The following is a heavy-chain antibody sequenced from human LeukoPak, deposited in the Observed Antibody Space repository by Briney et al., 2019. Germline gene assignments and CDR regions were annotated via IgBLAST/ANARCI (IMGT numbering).Heavy chain of an antibody. CDR1: GFTVSSNY. D-gene: IGHD6-13*01. CDR2: IYSGGST. J-gene: IGHJ4*02. Sequence: GGSLRLSCAASGFTVSSNYMSWVRQAPGKGLEWVSVIYSGGSTYYADSVKGRFTISRDNSKNTLYLQMNSLRAEDTAVYYCAKTRAAAGIPRDYFDYWGQGTLVTVSS. CDR3: AKTRAAAGIPRDYFDY. V-gene: IGHV3-53*01.